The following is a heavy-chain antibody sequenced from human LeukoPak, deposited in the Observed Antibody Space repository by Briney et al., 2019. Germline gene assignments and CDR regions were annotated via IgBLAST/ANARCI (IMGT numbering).Heavy chain of an antibody. CDR1: GFTFSSYS. V-gene: IGHV3-21*01. D-gene: IGHD5-24*01. Sequence: PGGSLRLSCAASGFTFSSYSMNWVRQAPGKGLEWVSSISSSSSYIYYADSVKGRFTISRDNAKNSLYLQMNSLRAEDTAVYYCARDSVSRDGYNLFDYWGQGTLVTVSS. CDR3: ARDSVSRDGYNLFDY. J-gene: IGHJ4*02. CDR2: ISSSSSYI.